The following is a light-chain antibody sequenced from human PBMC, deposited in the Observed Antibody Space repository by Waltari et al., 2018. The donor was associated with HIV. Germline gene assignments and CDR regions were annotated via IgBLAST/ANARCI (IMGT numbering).Light chain of an antibody. V-gene: IGLV2-14*01. CDR1: SSDVGGYNH. CDR2: EVS. J-gene: IGLJ1*01. Sequence: QSALTQPASVSGSPGQSITISCTGTSSDVGGYNHVSWYQQHPGKAPKLMIYEVSNRPSGVSNRFSGSKSGNTASLTISGLQAEDEADYYCSSYTSSSPPYVFGTGTKVTVL. CDR3: SSYTSSSPPYV.